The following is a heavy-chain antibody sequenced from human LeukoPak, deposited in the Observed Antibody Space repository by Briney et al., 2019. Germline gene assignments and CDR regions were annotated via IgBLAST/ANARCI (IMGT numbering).Heavy chain of an antibody. CDR2: INPNSGGT. J-gene: IGHJ5*02. Sequence: GASVKVSCKASGYTFTGYYMHWVRQAPGQGLEWMGWINPNSGGTNYAQKFQGRVTMTRDTSISTAYMELSRLRSDDTAVYYCAGSYPIAVAADNWFDPWGQGTLVTVSS. CDR3: AGSYPIAVAADNWFDP. CDR1: GYTFTGYY. D-gene: IGHD6-19*01. V-gene: IGHV1-2*02.